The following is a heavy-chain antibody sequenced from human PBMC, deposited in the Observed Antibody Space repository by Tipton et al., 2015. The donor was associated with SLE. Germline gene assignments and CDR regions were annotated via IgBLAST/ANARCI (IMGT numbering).Heavy chain of an antibody. J-gene: IGHJ5*02. CDR2: ISYDGSNK. Sequence: SLRLSCAASGFTFSSYAMSWVRQAPGKGLEWVAVISYDGSNKYYADSAKGRVTISRDNSKNTLYLQMNSLGAEDTAVYYCAREGTQRGYSYHWGQGTLVTVSS. D-gene: IGHD5-18*01. CDR3: AREGTQRGYSYH. V-gene: IGHV3-30-3*01. CDR1: GFTFSSYA.